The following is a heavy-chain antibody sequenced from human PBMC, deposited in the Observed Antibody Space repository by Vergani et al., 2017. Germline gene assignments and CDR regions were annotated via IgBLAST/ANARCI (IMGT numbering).Heavy chain of an antibody. J-gene: IGHJ4*02. Sequence: QVQLVESGGGVVQRGGSLRLSCATSGFTLSNYDMQWIGQGPGKGLEFVAFIQFDGSNQYYADSVKGRFTLSRDFSKNTLYLQMNSLRTDDTATYYCAKHFRGWGIDYWGQGTQVIVSS. CDR1: GFTLSNYD. D-gene: IGHD3-16*01. CDR2: IQFDGSNQ. CDR3: AKHFRGWGIDY. V-gene: IGHV3-30*02.